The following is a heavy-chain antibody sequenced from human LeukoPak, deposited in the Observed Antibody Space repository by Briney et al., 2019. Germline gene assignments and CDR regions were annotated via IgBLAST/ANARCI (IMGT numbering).Heavy chain of an antibody. D-gene: IGHD6-13*01. CDR2: IYASGST. Sequence: SETLSLTCTVSGGSISGGSFYWTWIRQPAGKGLEWIGRIYASGSTNYNSSLKSRVTISVDTSKNQFSLRLSSVTAADTAVYYCARGGDSSSWSVDYWGQGTLVTVSS. J-gene: IGHJ4*02. CDR1: GGSISGGSFY. V-gene: IGHV4-61*02. CDR3: ARGGDSSSWSVDY.